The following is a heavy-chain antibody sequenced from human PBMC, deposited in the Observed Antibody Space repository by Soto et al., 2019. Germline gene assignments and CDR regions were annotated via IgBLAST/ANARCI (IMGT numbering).Heavy chain of an antibody. CDR3: TLWGVVPAAKPFDY. J-gene: IGHJ4*02. CDR2: ISAYNGNT. D-gene: IGHD2-2*02. V-gene: IGHV1-18*01. Sequence: SVKVSCKASGYTFTSYGISWVRQAPGQGLEWMGWISAYNGNTNYAQKLQGRVTMTTDTSTSTAYMELRSLRSDDTAVYYCTLWGVVPAAKPFDYWGQGTLVTVSS. CDR1: GYTFTSYG.